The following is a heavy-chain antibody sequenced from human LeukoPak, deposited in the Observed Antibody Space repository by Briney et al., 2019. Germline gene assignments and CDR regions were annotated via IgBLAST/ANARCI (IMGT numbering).Heavy chain of an antibody. CDR2: IKQDGSYK. Sequence: PGGSLRLSCAASGFTFSSYWMSWVRQAPGKGLEWVANIKQDGSYKHYVDSVKGRFTISRDNAKNTLYLHMNSLRAEDTAVYYCXXXYYASGSHDCWGQGTLVTVS. CDR1: GFTFSSYW. J-gene: IGHJ4*02. V-gene: IGHV3-7*01. CDR3: XXXYYASGSHDC. D-gene: IGHD3-10*01.